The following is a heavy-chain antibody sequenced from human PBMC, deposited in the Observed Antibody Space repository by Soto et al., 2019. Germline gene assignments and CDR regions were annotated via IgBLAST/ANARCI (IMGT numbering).Heavy chain of an antibody. CDR3: ARSLGMGGDGYN. Sequence: QVQLVESGGDLVKPGGSLRLSCAASGFTSSDYYMSWIRQAPGKGLEWVSYISSSGRTIYYADSVEGRFTISRYKAKNSLYLQMNSLRAEHTSVYYCARSLGMGGDGYNWGQGTLVTVSS. D-gene: IGHD3-16*01. J-gene: IGHJ4*02. CDR2: ISSSGRTI. CDR1: GFTSSDYY. V-gene: IGHV3-11*01.